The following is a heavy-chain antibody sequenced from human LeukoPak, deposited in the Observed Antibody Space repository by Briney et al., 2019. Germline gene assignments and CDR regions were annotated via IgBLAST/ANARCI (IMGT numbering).Heavy chain of an antibody. CDR3: VKDSPPRYSGSPPAY. D-gene: IGHD1-26*01. Sequence: PGGSLRLSCAASGFTFSAYHINWVRQAPGKGLEWISYISTTGTTIHYADSVKGRFTISRDNAKNSLYLQMNSLRADDTAVYYCVKDSPPRYSGSPPAYWGQGTLVTVSS. CDR1: GFTFSAYH. V-gene: IGHV3-48*03. CDR2: ISTTGTTI. J-gene: IGHJ4*02.